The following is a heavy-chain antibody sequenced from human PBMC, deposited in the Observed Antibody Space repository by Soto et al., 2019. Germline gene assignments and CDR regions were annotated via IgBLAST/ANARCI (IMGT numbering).Heavy chain of an antibody. CDR2: IIPIFGTA. CDR3: ARRAGYYYDSSGYNNWFDP. Sequence: QVQLVQSGAEVKKPGSSVKVSCKASGGTFSSYAISWVRQAPGQGLEWMGGIIPIFGTANYAQKFQGRVTITADKSTSTAYMELSNLRSEDTAVYYCARRAGYYYDSSGYNNWFDPWGQGTLVTVSS. D-gene: IGHD3-22*01. J-gene: IGHJ5*02. V-gene: IGHV1-69*06. CDR1: GGTFSSYA.